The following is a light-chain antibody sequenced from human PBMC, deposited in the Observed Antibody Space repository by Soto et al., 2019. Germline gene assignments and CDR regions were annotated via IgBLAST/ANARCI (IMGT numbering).Light chain of an antibody. CDR3: QQYNKWPPIT. CDR1: QTVSIN. V-gene: IGKV3-15*01. Sequence: SPATLSVSPGERVTLSCRASQTVSINLAWYQQKPGQAPRLLIYDTSTRATGIPARFSGSGSGTEFTLTISSLQSEDFAVYYCQQYNKWPPITFGQVTRLEIK. J-gene: IGKJ5*01. CDR2: DTS.